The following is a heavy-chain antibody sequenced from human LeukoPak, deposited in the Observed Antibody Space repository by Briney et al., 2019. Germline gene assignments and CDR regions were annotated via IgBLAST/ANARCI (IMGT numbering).Heavy chain of an antibody. V-gene: IGHV4-61*02. Sequence: PSETLSLTCTVSGGSISSDNYSWSWIRQPAGKGLEWIGRVYTSGSTNYNPSLKSRVTISVDTSKKQFSLKLTSVTAADTAVYYCARLDPVAVWALDYWGQGTLVTVSS. J-gene: IGHJ4*02. CDR2: VYTSGST. CDR3: ARLDPVAVWALDY. D-gene: IGHD6-19*01. CDR1: GGSISSDNYS.